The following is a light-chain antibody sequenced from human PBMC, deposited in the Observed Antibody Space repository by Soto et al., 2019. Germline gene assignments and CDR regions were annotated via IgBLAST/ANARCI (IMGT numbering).Light chain of an antibody. CDR3: QHYSAFSVT. J-gene: IGKJ1*01. CDR2: KAS. CDR1: QSIGDL. V-gene: IGKV1-5*03. Sequence: DIQMTQSPSSLSSSVEDIFTITCRASQSIGDLLAWYQQKPGEAPKLLIYKASYLESGVPSRFSGSGSGTEFTLTISSLQPEDLATYYCQHYSAFSVTFGQGTKVDI.